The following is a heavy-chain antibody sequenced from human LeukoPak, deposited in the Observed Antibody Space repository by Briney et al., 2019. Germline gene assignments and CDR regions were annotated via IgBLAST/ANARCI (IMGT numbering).Heavy chain of an antibody. D-gene: IGHD4-17*01. Sequence: SETLSLTCTVSGSSISSYYWSWIRQPPGKGLEWIGYIYYSGSTNYNPSLKSRVTISVDTSKNQFSLKLSSVTAADTAVYYCAGGLYGDYYYYGMDVWGQGTTVTVSS. J-gene: IGHJ6*02. CDR1: GSSISSYY. CDR2: IYYSGST. CDR3: AGGLYGDYYYYGMDV. V-gene: IGHV4-59*01.